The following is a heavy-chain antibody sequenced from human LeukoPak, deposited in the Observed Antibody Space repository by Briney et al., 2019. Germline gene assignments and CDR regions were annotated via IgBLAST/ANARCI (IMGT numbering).Heavy chain of an antibody. CDR2: IYYSGST. D-gene: IGHD4-23*01. CDR3: GKKTPYGGNPQVWYFDL. J-gene: IGHJ2*01. Sequence: SETLSLTCTVSGGSVSSGSYYWSWIRQPPGKGLEWIGYIYYSGSTNYNPSLKSRVTISVDTSKNQFSLKLSSVTAADTAVYYWGKKTPYGGNPQVWYFDLWGRGTLVTVSS. CDR1: GGSVSSGSYY. V-gene: IGHV4-61*01.